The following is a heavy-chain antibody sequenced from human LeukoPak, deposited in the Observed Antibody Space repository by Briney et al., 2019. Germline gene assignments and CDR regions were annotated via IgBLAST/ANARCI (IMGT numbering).Heavy chain of an antibody. D-gene: IGHD6-13*01. V-gene: IGHV3-21*01. J-gene: IGHJ5*02. CDR2: ISSSSSYI. Sequence: GGSLSLSCAASGFTFSSYSMNWVRQAPGKGLEWVSSISSSSSYIYYADSVKGRFTISRDNAKNSLYLQMNSLRAEDTAVYYCVRAMAGYYWFDPWGQGTLVTVSS. CDR3: VRAMAGYYWFDP. CDR1: GFTFSSYS.